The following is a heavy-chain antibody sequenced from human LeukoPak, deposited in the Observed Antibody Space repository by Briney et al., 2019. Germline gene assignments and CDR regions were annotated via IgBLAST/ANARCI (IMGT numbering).Heavy chain of an antibody. CDR1: GFTFSSYA. CDR2: ISGSGGST. CDR3: ARGSYYDSSGYYLP. J-gene: IGHJ5*02. Sequence: GGSLRLSCAVSGFTFSSYAMSWVRQAPGKGLEWVSAISGSGGSTYYADSVKGRFTISRDNSKNTLYLQMNSLRAEDTAVYYCARGSYYDSSGYYLPWGQGTLVTVSS. D-gene: IGHD3-22*01. V-gene: IGHV3-23*01.